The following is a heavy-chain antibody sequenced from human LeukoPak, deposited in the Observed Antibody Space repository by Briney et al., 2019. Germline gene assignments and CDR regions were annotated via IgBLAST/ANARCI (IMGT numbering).Heavy chain of an antibody. CDR2: IWYDGSNK. CDR3: ARRDCSGGSCYPSGVGSDAFDI. CDR1: GFTFSSYG. Sequence: GGSLRLSCAASGFTFSSYGMHWVRQAPGKGLEWVAVIWYDGSNKFYADSVKGRFNISRDNSKNTLYLQMSSLRAEDTALYYCARRDCSGGSCYPSGVGSDAFDIWGQGTMVTVSS. V-gene: IGHV3-33*08. D-gene: IGHD2-15*01. J-gene: IGHJ3*02.